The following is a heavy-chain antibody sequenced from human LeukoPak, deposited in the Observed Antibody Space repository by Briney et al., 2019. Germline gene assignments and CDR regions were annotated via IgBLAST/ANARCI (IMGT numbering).Heavy chain of an antibody. CDR2: ISVYNGNT. CDR3: AREFYYGSGSYFNKYGMDV. J-gene: IGHJ6*02. V-gene: IGHV1-18*01. D-gene: IGHD3-10*01. CDR1: GYTFSSYG. Sequence: ASVKVSCKASGYTFSSYGISWVRQAPGQGLEWMGWISVYNGNTKYAQKLQGRVTMTTDTSTSTAYTELRSLRSDDTAVYYCAREFYYGSGSYFNKYGMDVWGQGTTVTVSS.